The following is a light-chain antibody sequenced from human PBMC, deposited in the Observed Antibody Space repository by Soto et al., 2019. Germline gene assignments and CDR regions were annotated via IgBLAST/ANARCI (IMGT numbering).Light chain of an antibody. Sequence: EIVLTQSPGTLSFSPGERATLSCRASRSVSSSYLAWYQQKPGQAPRLLIYGASTRATGIPARFSGSGSGTDFTLTISSLEPEDFALYYCQHRANWPLTFGGGTKVDIK. J-gene: IGKJ4*01. CDR2: GAS. V-gene: IGKV3D-20*02. CDR3: QHRANWPLT. CDR1: RSVSSSY.